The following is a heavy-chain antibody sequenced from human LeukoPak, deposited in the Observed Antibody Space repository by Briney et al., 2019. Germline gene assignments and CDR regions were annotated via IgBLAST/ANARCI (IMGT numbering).Heavy chain of an antibody. CDR1: GDSISSYY. Sequence: PSETLSLTCTVSGDSISSYYWSWIRQPPGKGLEWIGYIYNSGSTKYNPSLKSRATISIDTSKNQFSLKVNSVTAADTAVYYCARGGTSALEWFGPWGQGTLVTVSS. V-gene: IGHV4-59*01. D-gene: IGHD3-3*01. CDR2: IYNSGST. J-gene: IGHJ5*02. CDR3: ARGGTSALEWFGP.